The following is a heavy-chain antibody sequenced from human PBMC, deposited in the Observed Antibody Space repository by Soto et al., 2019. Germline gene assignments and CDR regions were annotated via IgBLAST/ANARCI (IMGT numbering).Heavy chain of an antibody. CDR2: IRYDGSNK. D-gene: IGHD1-26*01. V-gene: IGHV3-33*01. Sequence: QVQLVESGGGVVQPGRSLRLSCAASGFTFSSYGMHWVRQAPDKGLEWVAVIRYDGSNKYYADSVKGRFPISRDNSKNTLYLQMNSLRAEDTAVYYCARDLGSYYGWGYYAGMDVWGQGTTVTVSS. CDR3: ARDLGSYYGWGYYAGMDV. CDR1: GFTFSSYG. J-gene: IGHJ6*02.